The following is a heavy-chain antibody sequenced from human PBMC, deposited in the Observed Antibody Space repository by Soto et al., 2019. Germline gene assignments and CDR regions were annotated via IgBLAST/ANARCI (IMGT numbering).Heavy chain of an antibody. V-gene: IGHV1-69*06. CDR1: GGTLSTYG. D-gene: IGHD1-26*01. CDR3: ASRERLDAFAV. Sequence: QVQLVQSGAEVKKPGSSVKVSCKASGGTLSTYGITWVRQASGQGLEWMGGIIPIFGSINFAQKFRGRLTITSDKSTGTVYMELNSLTSEDTAVYYCASRERLDAFAVWGQGTMVTVSS. J-gene: IGHJ3*01. CDR2: IIPIFGSI.